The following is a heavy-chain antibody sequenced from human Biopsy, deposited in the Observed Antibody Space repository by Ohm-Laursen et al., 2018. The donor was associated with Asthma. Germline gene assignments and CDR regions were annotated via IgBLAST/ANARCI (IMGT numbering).Heavy chain of an antibody. Sequence: SDTLSLTCTVSGDSITSGGCCWNWIRQHPGKGLEWIGYIHHSGTSYFNPSLKSRVSFSRDTSKNQFSLRLSSVTAADTAMYYCARIPRRSGSYFVGYWGQGTLVTVSS. D-gene: IGHD3-22*01. CDR3: ARIPRRSGSYFVGY. CDR2: IHHSGTS. J-gene: IGHJ4*02. V-gene: IGHV4-31*03. CDR1: GDSITSGGCC.